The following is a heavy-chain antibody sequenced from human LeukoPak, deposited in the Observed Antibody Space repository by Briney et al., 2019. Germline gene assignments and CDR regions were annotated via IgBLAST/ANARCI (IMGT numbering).Heavy chain of an antibody. V-gene: IGHV4-34*01. Sequence: KSSETLSLTCAVYGGSFSGYYWSWIRQPPGKGLEWIGEINHSGSTNYNLSLKSRVTISVDTSKNQFPLKLSSVTAADTAVYYCARTSNSSGYYRAGYYFDYWGQGTLVTVSS. CDR2: INHSGST. J-gene: IGHJ4*02. D-gene: IGHD3-22*01. CDR3: ARTSNSSGYYRAGYYFDY. CDR1: GGSFSGYY.